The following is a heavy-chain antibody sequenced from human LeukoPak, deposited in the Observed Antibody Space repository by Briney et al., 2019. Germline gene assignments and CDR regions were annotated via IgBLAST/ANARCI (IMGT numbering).Heavy chain of an antibody. CDR3: ASGRYCSSTSCYNWFDP. J-gene: IGHJ5*02. Sequence: SETLSLTCAVSGGSISSSNWWSWVRQPPGKGLEWIGEIYHSGSTNYNPSLKSRVTISVDKSKNQFSLKLSSVTAADTAVYYCASGRYCSSTSCYNWFDPWGQGTLVTVSS. D-gene: IGHD2-2*01. V-gene: IGHV4-4*02. CDR1: GGSISSSNW. CDR2: IYHSGST.